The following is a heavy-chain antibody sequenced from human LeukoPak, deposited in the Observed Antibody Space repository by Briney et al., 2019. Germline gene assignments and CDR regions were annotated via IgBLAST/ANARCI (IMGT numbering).Heavy chain of an antibody. V-gene: IGHV3-74*01. J-gene: IGHJ4*02. CDR2: IETDGSIA. Sequence: GGSLRLSCAASGFSFSFYWMHWVRQAPGKGPVWVSRIETDGSIADYADSVKGRFTISRDNSKNTLYLQMNSLRAEDTAVYYCAKDQTIAVAGTGDYWGQGTLVTVSS. CDR1: GFSFSFYW. CDR3: AKDQTIAVAGTGDY. D-gene: IGHD6-19*01.